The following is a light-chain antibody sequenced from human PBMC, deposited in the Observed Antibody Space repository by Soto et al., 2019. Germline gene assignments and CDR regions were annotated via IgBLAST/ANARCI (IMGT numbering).Light chain of an antibody. CDR1: SSNIGSNT. Sequence: QSVLTQQPSASGTPGQRVTISFSGSSSNIGSNTGNWYRQLPGTAPKLLIYSNNQRPSGVPDRFSGSKSGTSASLAISGLQSEDEADYYCAAWDDSLNGRHVVFGGGTKLTVL. CDR3: AAWDDSLNGRHVV. V-gene: IGLV1-44*01. J-gene: IGLJ2*01. CDR2: SNN.